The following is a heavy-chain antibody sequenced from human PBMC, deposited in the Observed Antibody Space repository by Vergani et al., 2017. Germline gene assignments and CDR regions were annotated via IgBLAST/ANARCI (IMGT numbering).Heavy chain of an antibody. D-gene: IGHD3-10*01. Sequence: QLQLQQSGPGLVKPSETLFLTCTVSGGSISSGGYYWSWIRQHPGKGLEWIGYIYYSGSTYYNPSLKSRVTISVDTSKNQFSLKLSSVTAADTAVYCCARDLLGPLDYWGQGTLVTVSS. V-gene: IGHV4-31*03. CDR3: ARDLLGPLDY. CDR1: GGSISSGGYY. J-gene: IGHJ4*02. CDR2: IYYSGST.